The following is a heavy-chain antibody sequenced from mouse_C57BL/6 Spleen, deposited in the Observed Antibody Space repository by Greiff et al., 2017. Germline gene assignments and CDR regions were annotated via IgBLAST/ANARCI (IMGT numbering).Heavy chain of an antibody. Sequence: VQLQQSGPGLVQPSQSLSITCTVSGFSLTSYGVHWVRQSPGKGLEWMGVIWSGGSTDYNAAFISRLSISKDNSKSQVFFKRNSMQADDTARYCCAGIYYDYAMEYWGQGTSVTVTS. CDR2: IWSGGST. CDR3: AGIYYDYAMEY. D-gene: IGHD2-4*01. V-gene: IGHV2-2*01. J-gene: IGHJ4*01. CDR1: GFSLTSYG.